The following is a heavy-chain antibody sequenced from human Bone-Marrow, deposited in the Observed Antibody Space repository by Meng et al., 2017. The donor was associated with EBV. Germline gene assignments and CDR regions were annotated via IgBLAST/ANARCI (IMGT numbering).Heavy chain of an antibody. CDR1: GGTFNSDA. CDR2: LIPMSGAP. J-gene: IGHJ4*02. Sequence: QVEVVESGAEVKKPGSSVKVSCWTSGGTFNSDAVSWVRQAPGQGPEWMGGLIPMSGAPHYAQKFQGRVTITADESTSTHYMDLSNLRSDDTAMYYCASESGRGFTPDYWGQGTLVTVSS. V-gene: IGHV1-69*01. D-gene: IGHD3-10*01. CDR3: ASESGRGFTPDY.